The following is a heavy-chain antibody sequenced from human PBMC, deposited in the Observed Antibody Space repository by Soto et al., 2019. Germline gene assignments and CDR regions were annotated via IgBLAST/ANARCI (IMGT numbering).Heavy chain of an antibody. CDR1: GYTFTSYG. Sequence: QVQLVQSGAEVKKPGASVKVSCKASGYTFTSYGISWVRQAPRQGLEWMGWISAYNGNTNYAQKLQGRVTMTTDTSTSTAYMELRSLRSDDTAVYYCARDAVNIVATIEDYFDYWGQGTLVTVSS. V-gene: IGHV1-18*01. D-gene: IGHD5-12*01. CDR2: ISAYNGNT. CDR3: ARDAVNIVATIEDYFDY. J-gene: IGHJ4*02.